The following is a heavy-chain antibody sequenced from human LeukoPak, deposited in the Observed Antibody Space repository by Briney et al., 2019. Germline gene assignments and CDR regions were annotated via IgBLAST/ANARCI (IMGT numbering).Heavy chain of an antibody. CDR2: MNPNSGNT. V-gene: IGHV1-8*01. CDR1: GYTFTSYD. Sequence: GASVKVSCKASGYTFTSYDINWVRQAAGQGLEWMGWMNPNSGNTGYAQKFQGRVTMTKNTSITTAYMDLSSLRSEDKAVYYCARALSWTTESYYYMDVWGKGTTVTVSS. J-gene: IGHJ6*03. CDR3: ARALSWTTESYYYMDV. D-gene: IGHD3/OR15-3a*01.